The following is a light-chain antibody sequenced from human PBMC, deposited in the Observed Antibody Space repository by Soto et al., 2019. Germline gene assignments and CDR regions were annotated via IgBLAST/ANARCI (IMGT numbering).Light chain of an antibody. Sequence: DIQTTTSRSSLSASVVYRFSITFQSIQNINNYLNWYQQTPGRAPKLLIYDASNLEAGVPSSFRGSGSWTDFTFTISRLQPEDIATYYCQQYENLPSFGQGTRLEIK. CDR2: DAS. CDR3: QQYENLPS. J-gene: IGKJ5*01. V-gene: IGKV1-33*01. CDR1: QNINNY.